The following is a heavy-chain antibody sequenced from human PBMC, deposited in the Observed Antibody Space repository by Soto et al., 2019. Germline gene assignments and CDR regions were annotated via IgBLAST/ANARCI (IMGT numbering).Heavy chain of an antibody. Sequence: SETLSLTCTLSGGSISTYYWSWLRQPPGKGLEWIGYVNYRGSTNYNPSLKGRVSILVDTSKNHFSLKLYSVTPDDTAVYYCVRLIGNSWLDSWGQGTLVTVSS. CDR1: GGSISTYY. CDR3: VRLIGNSWLDS. J-gene: IGHJ5*01. CDR2: VNYRGST. V-gene: IGHV4-59*08.